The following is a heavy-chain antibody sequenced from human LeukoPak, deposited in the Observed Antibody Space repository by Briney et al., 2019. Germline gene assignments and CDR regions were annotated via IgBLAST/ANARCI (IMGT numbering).Heavy chain of an antibody. CDR2: INPNSGGT. J-gene: IGHJ6*02. V-gene: IGHV1-2*02. CDR3: ARVVGYSYAEYYYYYGMDV. D-gene: IGHD5-18*01. Sequence: GASVKVSCKASGYTFTGYYMHWVRQAPGQGLEWMGWINPNSGGTNYAQKFQGRVTMTRDTSISTAYMELSRLRSDDTAVYYCARVVGYSYAEYYYYYGMDVWGQGTTVTVSS. CDR1: GYTFTGYY.